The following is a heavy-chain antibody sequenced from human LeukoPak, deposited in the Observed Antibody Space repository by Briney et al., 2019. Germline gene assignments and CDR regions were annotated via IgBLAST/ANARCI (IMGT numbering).Heavy chain of an antibody. CDR1: RFTVSNNH. D-gene: IGHD6-19*01. V-gene: IGHV3-66*01. Sequence: GGSLRLSCVASRFTVSNNHMNWVRQAPGKGLEWVSVIYNGDNTYYADSVQGRFTISKVNSKNTLYLQMNSLRPGDTAVYFCARASRWLAFDNWGQGTLVTVSS. J-gene: IGHJ4*02. CDR3: ARASRWLAFDN. CDR2: IYNGDNT.